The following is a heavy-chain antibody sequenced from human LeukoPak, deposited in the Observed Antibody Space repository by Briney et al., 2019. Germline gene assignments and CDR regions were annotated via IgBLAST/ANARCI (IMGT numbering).Heavy chain of an antibody. CDR3: ARTAYILGGYNFDY. CDR2: IRYDGSNK. CDR1: GFSFSSYG. Sequence: GGSLRLSCAASGFSFSSYGMYWVRQAPGKGLEWVAFIRYDGSNKYYADSVKGRFTISRDYAKNSLYLQMNSLRAEDTAVYYCARTAYILGGYNFDYWGQGTLVTVSS. V-gene: IGHV3-30*02. D-gene: IGHD5-12*01. J-gene: IGHJ4*02.